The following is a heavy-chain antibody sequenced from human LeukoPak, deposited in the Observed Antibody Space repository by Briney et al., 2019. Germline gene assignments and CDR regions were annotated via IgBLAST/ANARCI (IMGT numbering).Heavy chain of an antibody. J-gene: IGHJ6*03. CDR1: GFIFTDYS. V-gene: IGHV3-21*01. CDR2: ISTVSTYK. Sequence: VKPGGSLRLSCAASGFIFTDYSMTWVRQAPGKGLEWVSSISTVSTYKFYSDSVKGRFTISRDNRKNTLYLQMSSLSAEDTAVYYCARDGSGFYYYYYMDVWGRGTAVTVSS. CDR3: ARDGSGFYYYYYMDV. D-gene: IGHD6-25*01.